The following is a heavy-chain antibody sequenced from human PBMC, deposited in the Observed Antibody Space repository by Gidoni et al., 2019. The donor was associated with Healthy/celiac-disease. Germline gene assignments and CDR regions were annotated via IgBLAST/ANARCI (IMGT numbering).Heavy chain of an antibody. J-gene: IGHJ4*02. CDR2: IYHSGST. D-gene: IGHD1-26*01. CDR1: GGSIRSSNW. V-gene: IGHV4-4*02. Sequence: QVQLQESGPGLVKPSGPLSLTCAVSGGSIRSSNWWRWVRQPPGKGLEWIGEIYHSGSTNYNPSLKSRVTISVDKSKNQFSLKLSSVTAADTAVYYCASLFGSGGSYYPYSFDYWGQGTLVTVSS. CDR3: ASLFGSGGSYYPYSFDY.